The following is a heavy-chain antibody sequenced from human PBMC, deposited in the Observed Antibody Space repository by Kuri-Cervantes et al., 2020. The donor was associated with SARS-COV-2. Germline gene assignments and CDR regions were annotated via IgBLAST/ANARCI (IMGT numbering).Heavy chain of an antibody. CDR1: GYTFTGYY. CDR2: INPNSGGT. J-gene: IGHJ4*02. Sequence: ASVKVSCKASGYTFTGYYMHWVRQAPGQGLEWMGWINPNSGGTNYAQKFQGRVTMTRDTSISTAYMELSRLRSDDTAVYYCARGQGWGLYARHGSDYWGQGTLVTVSS. D-gene: IGHD2/OR15-2a*01. V-gene: IGHV1-2*02. CDR3: ARGQGWGLYARHGSDY.